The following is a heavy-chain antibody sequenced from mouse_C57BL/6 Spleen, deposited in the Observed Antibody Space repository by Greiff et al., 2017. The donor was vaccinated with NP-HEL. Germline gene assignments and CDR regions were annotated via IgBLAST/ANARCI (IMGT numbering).Heavy chain of an antibody. J-gene: IGHJ1*03. D-gene: IGHD1-1*01. CDR1: GYAFTNYL. V-gene: IGHV1-54*01. Sequence: VKLQQSGAELVRPGTSVKVSCKASGYAFTNYLIEWVKQRPGQGLEWIGVINPGSGGTNYNEKFKGKATLTADKSSSTAYMQLSSLTSEDSAVYFCARIGYYGSSHWYFDVWGTGTTVTVSS. CDR3: ARIGYYGSSHWYFDV. CDR2: INPGSGGT.